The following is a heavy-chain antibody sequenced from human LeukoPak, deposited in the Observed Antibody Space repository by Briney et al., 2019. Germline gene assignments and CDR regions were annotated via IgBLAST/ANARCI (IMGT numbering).Heavy chain of an antibody. CDR1: GFTFSSYS. V-gene: IGHV3-21*01. Sequence: GGSLRLSCAASGFTFSSYSMNWVRQAPGKGLEWVSSISSSSSYIYYADSVKGRFTISRDNAKNSLYLQMNSLRAEDTAVYYCARSYYDSSGYHVKDDAFDIWGQGTMVTVSS. D-gene: IGHD3-22*01. CDR3: ARSYYDSSGYHVKDDAFDI. J-gene: IGHJ3*02. CDR2: ISSSSSYI.